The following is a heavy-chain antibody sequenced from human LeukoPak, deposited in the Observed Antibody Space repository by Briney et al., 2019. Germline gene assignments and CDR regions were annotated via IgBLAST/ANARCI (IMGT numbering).Heavy chain of an antibody. CDR3: ARVADSGSYYLKSNDAFDI. V-gene: IGHV3-7*01. CDR1: GFTFSSYS. CDR2: IKQDGSEK. Sequence: PGGSLRLSCAASGFTFSSYSMNWVRQAPGKGLEWVANIKQDGSEKYYVDSVKGRFTISRDNAKNSLYLQMNSLRAEDTAVYYCARVADSGSYYLKSNDAFDIWGQGTMVTVSS. J-gene: IGHJ3*02. D-gene: IGHD1-26*01.